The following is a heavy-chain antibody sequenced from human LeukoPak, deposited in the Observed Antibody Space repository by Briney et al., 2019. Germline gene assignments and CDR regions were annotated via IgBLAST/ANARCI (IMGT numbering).Heavy chain of an antibody. J-gene: IGHJ4*02. CDR3: AKVPPYYDSSGPSEY. D-gene: IGHD3-22*01. V-gene: IGHV3-23*01. CDR1: GFTFSNYA. CDR2: VSGSGGRT. Sequence: PGGSLRLSCAASGFTFSNYAMTWVRQAPGKGLEWVSAVSGSGGRTFYADSVKGRFTISRDNSKDTLYLQINSLRAEDTAVYYCAKVPPYYDSSGPSEYWGQGTLVTVSS.